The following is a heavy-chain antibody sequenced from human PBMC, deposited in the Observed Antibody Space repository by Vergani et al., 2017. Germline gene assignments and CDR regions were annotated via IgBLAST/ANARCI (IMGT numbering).Heavy chain of an antibody. Sequence: QVQLQQWGAGLLKPSETLSLTCAVYGGSFSGYYWSWIRQPPGKGLEWIGEINHSGSTNYNPSLKSRVTISVDTSKNQFSLKLSSVTAADTAVYYCARGYPAAAGNWFDPWGQGTLVTVSS. CDR1: GGSFSGYY. V-gene: IGHV4-34*01. CDR3: ARGYPAAAGNWFDP. CDR2: INHSGST. J-gene: IGHJ5*02. D-gene: IGHD6-13*01.